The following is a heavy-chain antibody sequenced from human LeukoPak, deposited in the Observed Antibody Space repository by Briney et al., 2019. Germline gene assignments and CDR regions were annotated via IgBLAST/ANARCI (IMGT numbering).Heavy chain of an antibody. J-gene: IGHJ4*02. D-gene: IGHD6-13*01. Sequence: GGSLRLSCAASGFTFSSYEMNWVRQAPGKGLEWVSYISSSGSTIYYADSVKGRFTISRDNAKNSLYLQMNSLRAEDTAVYYCAREGLREQQLVPADYWGQGTLVTVSS. CDR2: ISSSGSTI. CDR3: AREGLREQQLVPADY. V-gene: IGHV3-48*03. CDR1: GFTFSSYE.